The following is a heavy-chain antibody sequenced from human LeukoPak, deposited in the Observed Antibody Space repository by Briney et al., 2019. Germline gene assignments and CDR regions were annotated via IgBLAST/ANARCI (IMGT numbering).Heavy chain of an antibody. CDR3: ASYDSGSYYKGFDY. V-gene: IGHV3-23*01. D-gene: IGHD3-10*01. J-gene: IGHJ4*02. CDR2: ISGSGGST. Sequence: GGSLRLSCAASGFTFSSYAMTWVRQPPGKGLEWVSDISGSGGSTYYADSVKGRFTISRDNSKNTLYLQMNSLRAEDTAVYYCASYDSGSYYKGFDYWGQGTLVTVSS. CDR1: GFTFSSYA.